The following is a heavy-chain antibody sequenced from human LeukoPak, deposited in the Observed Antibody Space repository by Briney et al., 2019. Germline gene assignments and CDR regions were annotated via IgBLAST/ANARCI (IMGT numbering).Heavy chain of an antibody. V-gene: IGHV3-48*03. CDR3: ARDLEVAGVYFDN. J-gene: IGHJ4*02. CDR1: GFTFSSYE. Sequence: GGSLRLSCAASGFTFSSYEMNWVRQAPGKGLEWISYISSSGSNIYYADSVKGRFPISRDNAKNSLYLQMNSLRAEDTAVYYCARDLEVAGVYFDNWGQGTLVTVSS. D-gene: IGHD3-16*01. CDR2: ISSSGSNI.